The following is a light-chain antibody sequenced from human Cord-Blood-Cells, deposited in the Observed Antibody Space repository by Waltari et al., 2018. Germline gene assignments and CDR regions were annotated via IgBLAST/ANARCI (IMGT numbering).Light chain of an antibody. CDR3: CSYAGSSTFAV. Sequence: QSALTHPASVSGPLGLSITPSSTGTATDVGSFNLVPWYQQHPGKAPKLMFYEGSKRPSGVSNRFSGSKSGNTASLTISGLQAEDEADYYCCSYAGSSTFAVFGGGTKLTVL. CDR1: ATDVGSFNL. CDR2: EGS. V-gene: IGLV2-23*03. J-gene: IGLJ3*02.